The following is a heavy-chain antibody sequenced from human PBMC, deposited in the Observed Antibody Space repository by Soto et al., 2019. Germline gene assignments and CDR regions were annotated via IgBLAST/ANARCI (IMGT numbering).Heavy chain of an antibody. Sequence: SETLSLTCAVSGDSISSGGYTWSWIRQPPGKGLEWIGYIYHSGSTYYNPSLKSRVTMSVDRSKNQFSLKLNSVTAADTAVYYCARTNIAVGFYYFDFWGQGTLVTVSS. CDR2: IYHSGST. V-gene: IGHV4-30-2*01. D-gene: IGHD6-19*01. CDR3: ARTNIAVGFYYFDF. J-gene: IGHJ4*02. CDR1: GDSISSGGYT.